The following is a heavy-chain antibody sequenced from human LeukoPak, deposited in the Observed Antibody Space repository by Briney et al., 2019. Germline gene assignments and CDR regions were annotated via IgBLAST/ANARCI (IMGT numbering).Heavy chain of an antibody. CDR2: IKQDGSEK. D-gene: IGHD2-15*01. Sequence: GGSLRLSCAASGFTFSSYWMSWVRQAPGKGLEWVANIKQDGSEKYYVDSVKGRFTISGDNAKDSLYLQMNSLRAEDTAVYYCARSYCSGGSCYYDYFGYWGQGTLVTVSS. CDR3: ARSYCSGGSCYYDYFGY. V-gene: IGHV3-7*01. CDR1: GFTFSSYW. J-gene: IGHJ4*02.